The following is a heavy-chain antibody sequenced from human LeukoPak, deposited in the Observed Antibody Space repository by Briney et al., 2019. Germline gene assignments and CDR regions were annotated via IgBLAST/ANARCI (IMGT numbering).Heavy chain of an antibody. V-gene: IGHV1-69*01. CDR1: GGTFSSYA. D-gene: IGHD1-26*01. CDR3: TRSPRSGVGATTGDY. Sequence: GSSVKVSCKASGGTFSSYAISWVRQAPGQGLEWMGGIIPIFGTANYAQKFQGRVTITADESTSTAYMELSSLRSEDTAVYYCTRSPRSGVGATTGDYWGQGTLVTVSS. CDR2: IIPIFGTA. J-gene: IGHJ4*02.